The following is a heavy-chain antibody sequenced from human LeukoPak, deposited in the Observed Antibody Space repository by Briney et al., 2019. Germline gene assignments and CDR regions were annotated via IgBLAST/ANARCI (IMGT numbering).Heavy chain of an antibody. CDR3: VKEGLSGDLEY. CDR2: ISSNGGST. CDR1: GFTFNSYA. J-gene: IGHJ4*02. V-gene: IGHV3-64D*06. Sequence: GGSLRLSCSASGFTFNSYAMHWVRQAPGKGLEYVSAISSNGGSTYYADSVKGRFTISRDNSKNTLYLQMSSLRAEDTAVYHCVKEGLSGDLEYWGQGTLFTVSS. D-gene: IGHD7-27*01.